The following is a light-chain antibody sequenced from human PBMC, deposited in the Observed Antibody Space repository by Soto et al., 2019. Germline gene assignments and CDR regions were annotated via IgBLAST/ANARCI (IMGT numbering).Light chain of an antibody. J-gene: IGKJ5*01. Sequence: EIVMTQSSATLSVSPGERATLSCRASQSVSSNLAWYQQKPGQAPRLLIYGASTRATGIPARFSGSGSGTEFTLTISSLQSVYFAVYCCQPYNTFFPFTF. CDR1: QSVSSN. CDR3: QPYNTFFPFT. CDR2: GAS. V-gene: IGKV3-15*01.